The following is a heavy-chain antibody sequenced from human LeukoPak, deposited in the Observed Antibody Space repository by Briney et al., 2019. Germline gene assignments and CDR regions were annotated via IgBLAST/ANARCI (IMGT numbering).Heavy chain of an antibody. V-gene: IGHV4-34*01. J-gene: IGHJ6*03. CDR3: ARAALGYYYYYYYMDV. Sequence: SETLSLTCAVYGGSFSGYYWSWIRQPPGKGLEWIGEINHSGSTNYNPSLKSRVTISVDTSKNQSSLKLSSVTAADTAVYYCARAALGYYYYYYYMDVWGKGTTVTVSS. CDR2: INHSGST. CDR1: GGSFSGYY. D-gene: IGHD6-25*01.